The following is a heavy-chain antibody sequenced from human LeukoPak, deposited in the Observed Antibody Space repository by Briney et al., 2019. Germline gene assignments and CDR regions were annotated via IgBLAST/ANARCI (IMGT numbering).Heavy chain of an antibody. D-gene: IGHD2-2*01. J-gene: IGHJ6*03. CDR1: GYTFTSYD. CDR2: MNPNSGNT. CDR3: ARGRSSTSRYYYMDV. Sequence: ASVEVSCKASGYTFTSYDINWVRQATGQGLEWMGWMNPNSGNTGYAQKFQGRVTMTRNTSISTAYMELSSLRSEDTAVYYCARGRSSTSRYYYMDVWGKGTTVTVSS. V-gene: IGHV1-8*01.